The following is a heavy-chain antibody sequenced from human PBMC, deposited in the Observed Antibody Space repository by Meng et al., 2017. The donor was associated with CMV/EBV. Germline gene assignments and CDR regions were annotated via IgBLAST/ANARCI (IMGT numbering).Heavy chain of an antibody. CDR1: GFTFSSYS. V-gene: IGHV3-23*03. CDR3: AKLRGSGFNSYWYFDL. D-gene: IGHD3-22*01. Sequence: GESLKISCAASGFTFSSYSMNWVRQAPGKGLEWVSIIYIGGSSTYYADSVKGRFTISRDDSKNTLYLQVNSLRADDTAVYYCAKLRGSGFNSYWYFDLWGRGTLVTVSS. J-gene: IGHJ2*01. CDR2: IYIGGSST.